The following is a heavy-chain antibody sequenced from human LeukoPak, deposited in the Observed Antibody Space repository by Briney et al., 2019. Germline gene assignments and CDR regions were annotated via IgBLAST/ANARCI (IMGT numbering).Heavy chain of an antibody. CDR3: ARAPVVLRVRYYYYGMDV. D-gene: IGHD3-10*01. J-gene: IGHJ6*02. CDR1: GGSFSGYY. CDR2: INHSGGT. Sequence: SETLSLTCAVYGGSFSGYYWSWIRQPPGKGLEWIGEINHSGGTNYNPSLKSRVTISVDTSKNQFSLKLSSVTAADTAVYYCARAPVVLRVRYYYYGMDVWGQGTTVTVSS. V-gene: IGHV4-34*01.